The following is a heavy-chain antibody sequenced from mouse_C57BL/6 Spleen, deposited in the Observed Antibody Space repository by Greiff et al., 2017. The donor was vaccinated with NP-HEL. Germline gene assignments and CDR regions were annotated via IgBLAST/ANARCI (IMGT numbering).Heavy chain of an antibody. V-gene: IGHV1-54*01. J-gene: IGHJ1*03. CDR1: GYAFTNYL. Sequence: QVQLQQSGAELVRPGTSVKVSCKASGYAFTNYLIEWVKQRPGQGLEWIGVINPGRGGTNYNEKFKGKATLTADKSSSTAYMQLSSLTSEDSAVYFCARWGDFDVWGTGTAVTVSS. CDR3: ARWGDFDV. CDR2: INPGRGGT.